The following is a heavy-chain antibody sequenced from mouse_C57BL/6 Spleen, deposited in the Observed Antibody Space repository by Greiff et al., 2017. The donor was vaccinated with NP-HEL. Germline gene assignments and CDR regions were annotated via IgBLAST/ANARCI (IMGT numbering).Heavy chain of an antibody. D-gene: IGHD1-1*01. CDR2: IYPRSGNT. CDR1: GYTFTSYG. V-gene: IGHV1-81*01. J-gene: IGHJ2*01. Sequence: QVQLKQSGAELARPGASVKLSCKASGYTFTSYGISWVKQRTGQGLEWNGEIYPRSGNTYYNEKFKGKATLTADKSSSTAYMELRSLTSEDSAVYFCARDITTVVAPFDYWGQGTTLTVSS. CDR3: ARDITTVVAPFDY.